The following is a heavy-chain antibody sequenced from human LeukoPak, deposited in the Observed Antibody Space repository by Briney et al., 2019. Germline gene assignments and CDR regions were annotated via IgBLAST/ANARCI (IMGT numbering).Heavy chain of an antibody. V-gene: IGHV4-59*08. Sequence: SETLSLTCTVSGGSIRDYYWTWIRQPPGKGLEWIGYIYYSGTTNYNPSLNSRVTISVDTSKNQFSLELTSATAADTAVYYCARLGQHFVSGNDYWGQGTLVTVSS. CDR3: ARLGQHFVSGNDY. J-gene: IGHJ4*02. CDR2: IYYSGTT. D-gene: IGHD1-26*01. CDR1: GGSIRDYY.